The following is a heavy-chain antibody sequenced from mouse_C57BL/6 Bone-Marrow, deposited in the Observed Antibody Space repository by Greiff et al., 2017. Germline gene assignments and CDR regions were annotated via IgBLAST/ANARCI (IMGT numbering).Heavy chain of an antibody. CDR3: ARGAF. CDR2: IFPGDGDT. CDR1: GYAFSSYW. J-gene: IGHJ3*01. V-gene: IGHV1-80*01. Sequence: QVQLKQSGAELVKPGASVKLSCKASGYAFSSYWMHWVKQRPGQGLEWIGQIFPGDGDTNYNGKFKGKATLTVDNSSSTAYMQLSSLTSEDSAVYFCARGAFWGRGTLVTVSA.